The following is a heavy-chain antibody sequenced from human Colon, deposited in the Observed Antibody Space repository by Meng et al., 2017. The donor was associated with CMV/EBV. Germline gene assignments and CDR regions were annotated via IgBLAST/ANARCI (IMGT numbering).Heavy chain of an antibody. CDR2: IKEDGSEK. V-gene: IGHV3-7*01. CDR1: GFMFSRFW. Sequence: SLKISCAASGFMFSRFWLTWLRQGPGRGPELVAHIKEDGSEKYFVVSVKCRRTISRDNAKNSLYLQIHSLRVEDTAVYYCARDPYIKAFDLWGQGTMVTVSS. CDR3: ARDPYIKAFDL. J-gene: IGHJ3*01. D-gene: IGHD4-11*01.